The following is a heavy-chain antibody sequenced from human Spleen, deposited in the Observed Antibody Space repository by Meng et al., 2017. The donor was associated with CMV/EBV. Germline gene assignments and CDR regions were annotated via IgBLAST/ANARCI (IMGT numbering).Heavy chain of an antibody. CDR2: IVVGSGNT. CDR3: AAEADHTDDYGPG. D-gene: IGHD4-17*01. J-gene: IGHJ4*02. CDR1: GYTFTSYY. Sequence: SVKVSCKASGYTFTSYYIHWVRQAPGQGLEWIGWIVVGSGNTNYAQKFQERVTITRDMSTSTAYMELSSLRSEDTAVYYCAAEADHTDDYGPGWGQGTLVTVSS. V-gene: IGHV1-58*02.